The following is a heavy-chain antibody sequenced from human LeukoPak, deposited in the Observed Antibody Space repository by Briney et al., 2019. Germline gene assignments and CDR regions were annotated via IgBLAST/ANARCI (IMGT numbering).Heavy chain of an antibody. CDR1: GGSISSYY. CDR3: ARMGYCSGGSCYPAAQGDY. D-gene: IGHD2-15*01. J-gene: IGHJ4*02. CDR2: IYYSGST. Sequence: SETLSLTCTVSGGSISSYYWSWIRQPPGKGLEWIGYIYYSGSTNYNPSLKSRVTISVDTSKNQFSLKLSSVTAADTAAYYCARMGYCSGGSCYPAAQGDYWGQGTLVTVSS. V-gene: IGHV4-59*01.